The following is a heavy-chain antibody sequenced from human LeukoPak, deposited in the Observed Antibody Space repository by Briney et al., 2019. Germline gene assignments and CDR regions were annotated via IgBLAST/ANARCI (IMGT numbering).Heavy chain of an antibody. Sequence: ASVKVSCKASGYTFTAYYMHWVRQAPGQGLEWMGWINPNSGGTNYAQKFQGRVTMTRDTSISTAYMELSRLRSDDTAVYYCARDGDYYGSHDWFDPWGQGTLVTVSS. CDR2: INPNSGGT. V-gene: IGHV1-2*02. J-gene: IGHJ5*02. D-gene: IGHD3-10*01. CDR3: ARDGDYYGSHDWFDP. CDR1: GYTFTAYY.